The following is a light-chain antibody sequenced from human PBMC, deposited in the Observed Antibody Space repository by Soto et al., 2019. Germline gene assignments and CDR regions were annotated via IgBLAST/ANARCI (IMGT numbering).Light chain of an antibody. Sequence: QSVLTQPPSASGSPGQSVTISCTGTTSDVGGYNYVSWYQQHPGKAPKLMIYEVSKRPSGVPGRFAGSKSGTTASLTVSDLQAEDEADYYCSSYAGSNNFEVFGGGTKLTVL. CDR1: TSDVGGYNY. CDR2: EVS. J-gene: IGLJ2*01. CDR3: SSYAGSNNFEV. V-gene: IGLV2-8*01.